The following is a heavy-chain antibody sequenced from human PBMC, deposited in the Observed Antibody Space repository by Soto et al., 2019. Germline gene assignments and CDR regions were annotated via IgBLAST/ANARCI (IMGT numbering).Heavy chain of an antibody. V-gene: IGHV3-30*18. CDR2: ISYDGSNK. J-gene: IGHJ4*02. D-gene: IGHD4-17*01. Sequence: QVQLVESGGGVVQPGRSLRLSCAASGFTFSSYGMHWVRQAPGKGLEWVAVISYDGSNKYYADSVKGRFTISRDNSKNPLYLQMTSLRAEDTAVYYCAKDLATVTTNDVDYWGQGTLVTVSS. CDR1: GFTFSSYG. CDR3: AKDLATVTTNDVDY.